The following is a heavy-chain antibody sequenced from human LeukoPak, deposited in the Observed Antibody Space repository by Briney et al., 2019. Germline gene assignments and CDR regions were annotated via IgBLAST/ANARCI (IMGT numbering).Heavy chain of an antibody. D-gene: IGHD3-9*01. J-gene: IGHJ4*02. CDR3: ARRYFDSDGRSFDF. Sequence: GESLKISCEGSGYTFRSYWIGWVRQRPGEGLEWMGIIYPGDSDTTYSPSFQGRVTISADKSINTAYLQWSSLKASDTAVYYCARRYFDSDGRSFDFWGQGTLVTVSS. V-gene: IGHV5-51*01. CDR2: IYPGDSDT. CDR1: GYTFRSYW.